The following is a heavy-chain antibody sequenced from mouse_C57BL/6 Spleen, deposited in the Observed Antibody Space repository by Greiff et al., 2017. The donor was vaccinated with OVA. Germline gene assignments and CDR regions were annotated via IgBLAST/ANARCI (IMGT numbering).Heavy chain of an antibody. D-gene: IGHD1-1*01. J-gene: IGHJ1*03. CDR3: ARSVGDCYGSHYWYFDV. V-gene: IGHV1-61*01. CDR2: IYPSDSET. CDR1: GYTFTSYW. Sequence: QVQLQQPGAELVRPGSSVKLSCKASGYTFTSYWMDWVKQRPGQGLEWIGNIYPSDSETHYNQKFKDKATLTVDKSSSTAYIQLSSLTSEDSAVYYGARSVGDCYGSHYWYFDVWGTGTTVTVSS.